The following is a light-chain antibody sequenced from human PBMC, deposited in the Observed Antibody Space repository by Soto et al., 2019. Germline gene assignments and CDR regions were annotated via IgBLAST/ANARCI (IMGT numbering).Light chain of an antibody. Sequence: DIQMTQSPPTLSASIGDRFTITCRASQSIISWLAWYQQKPGKAPSLLIYDASSLHNGVPSRFSGSGSGTEFILTISSLQPDDFATYYCQHYNTDSPTTFGQGTKVDIK. CDR3: QHYNTDSPTT. CDR1: QSIISW. J-gene: IGKJ1*01. CDR2: DAS. V-gene: IGKV1-5*01.